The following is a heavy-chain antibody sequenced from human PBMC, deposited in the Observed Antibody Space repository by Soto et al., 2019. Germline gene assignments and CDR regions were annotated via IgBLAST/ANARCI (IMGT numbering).Heavy chain of an antibody. Sequence: ASVKVSCKASGYTFTNYGITWVRQAPGQGLEWMGWISAYNGNTHYTQRLQGRVTMTTDTSTSTAYMELRGLRSDDTAVYYCARHPAGGRVPNYFDYWGQGTLVTVSS. D-gene: IGHD1-1*01. CDR2: ISAYNGNT. CDR1: GYTFTNYG. J-gene: IGHJ4*02. CDR3: ARHPAGGRVPNYFDY. V-gene: IGHV1-18*01.